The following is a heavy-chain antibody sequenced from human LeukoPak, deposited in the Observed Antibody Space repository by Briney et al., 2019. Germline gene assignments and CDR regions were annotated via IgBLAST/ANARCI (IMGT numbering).Heavy chain of an antibody. J-gene: IGHJ6*02. D-gene: IGHD3-10*01. CDR3: AIKFGESYYYYYGLDV. CDR1: GFTFSGYA. V-gene: IGHV3-23*01. Sequence: GGSLRLSCAASGFTFSGYAMAWVRQAPGKGLEWVSVIGGSGATTRYADSVKGRFTISRDKSKTTLFLQMNSLRVEDTAVHYCAIKFGESYYYYYGLDVWGQGTTVTVSS. CDR2: IGGSGATT.